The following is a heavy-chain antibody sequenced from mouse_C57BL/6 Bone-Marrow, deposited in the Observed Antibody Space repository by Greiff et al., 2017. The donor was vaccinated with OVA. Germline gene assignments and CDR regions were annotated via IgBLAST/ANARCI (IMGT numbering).Heavy chain of an antibody. D-gene: IGHD2-4*01. V-gene: IGHV1-81*01. Sequence: VQLQQSGAELARPGASVKLSCKASGYTFTSYGISWVKQRTGQGLEWIGEIYPRSGNTYYNEKFKGKATLTADKSSSTAYMELRSLTSEDSAGYVCASGTGPTFIYYDDDFYAMDYWGQGTSVTVSS. CDR3: ASGTGPTFIYYDDDFYAMDY. J-gene: IGHJ4*01. CDR2: IYPRSGNT. CDR1: GYTFTSYG.